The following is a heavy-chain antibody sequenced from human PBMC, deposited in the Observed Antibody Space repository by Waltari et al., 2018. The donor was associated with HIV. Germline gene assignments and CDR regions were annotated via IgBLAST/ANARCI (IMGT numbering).Heavy chain of an antibody. Sequence: QVQLVQSGAEVKKPGSSVKVSCKAPGGTFSSYAISRVRQAPGQGLEWMGGIIPIFGTANYAQKFQGRVTITADESTSTAYMELSSLRSEDTAVYYCARVVTMPRGAFDIWGQGTMVTVSS. CDR1: GGTFSSYA. V-gene: IGHV1-69*01. D-gene: IGHD3-10*01. CDR2: IIPIFGTA. CDR3: ARVVTMPRGAFDI. J-gene: IGHJ3*02.